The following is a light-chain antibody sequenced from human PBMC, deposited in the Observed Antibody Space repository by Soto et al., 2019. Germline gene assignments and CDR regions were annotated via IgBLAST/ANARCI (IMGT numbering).Light chain of an antibody. CDR3: QQYYSYPPT. V-gene: IGKV1-39*01. CDR1: QSISSY. J-gene: IGKJ1*01. Sequence: DIQMTQSPSSLSASVGDRVTITCRASQSISSYLNWYQQEPGKAPKFLIYAASSLQSGVPSRFSGSGSGTDFTLTISCLQSEDFATYYCQQYYSYPPTFGQGTKVDIK. CDR2: AAS.